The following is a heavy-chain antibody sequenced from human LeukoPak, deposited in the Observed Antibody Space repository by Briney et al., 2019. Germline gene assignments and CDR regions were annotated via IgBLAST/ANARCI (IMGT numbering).Heavy chain of an antibody. J-gene: IGHJ4*02. CDR2: IYSGGGT. D-gene: IGHD2-2*01. CDR3: ARVASLTDVVVVPARPFDY. V-gene: IGHV3-66*01. Sequence: QPGGSLRLSCAASGYTVSSNYMSWVRQAPGKGLEWVSVIYSGGGTYYADSVKGRFIISRDNSKNTLYLQMNSLRAEDTAVYYCARVASLTDVVVVPARPFDYWGQGTLVTVSS. CDR1: GYTVSSNY.